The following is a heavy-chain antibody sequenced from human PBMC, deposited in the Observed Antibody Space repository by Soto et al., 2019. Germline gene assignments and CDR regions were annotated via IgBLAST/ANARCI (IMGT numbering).Heavy chain of an antibody. D-gene: IGHD2-15*01. Sequence: PGESLKISCKGSGYSFTSYWISWVRQMPGKGLEWMGRIDPSDSYTNYSPSFQGHVTISADKSISTAYLQWSSLEASDTAMYYCARQRCSGGSCFYYYGMDVWGQGTTVTVSS. CDR2: IDPSDSYT. J-gene: IGHJ6*02. CDR3: ARQRCSGGSCFYYYGMDV. CDR1: GYSFTSYW. V-gene: IGHV5-10-1*01.